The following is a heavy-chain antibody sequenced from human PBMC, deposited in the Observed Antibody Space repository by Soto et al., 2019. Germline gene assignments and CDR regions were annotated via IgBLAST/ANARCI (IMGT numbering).Heavy chain of an antibody. V-gene: IGHV3-23*01. J-gene: IGHJ4*02. Sequence: PGGSLRLSCAASGFTFSSYAMSWVRQAPGKGLEWVSAISGSGGSTYYADSVKGRFTISRDNSKNTLYLQMNSLRAEDTAVYYRAKIIMITFGGVIVAPDYFDYWGQGTLVTVSS. CDR1: GFTFSSYA. CDR2: ISGSGGST. D-gene: IGHD3-16*02. CDR3: AKIIMITFGGVIVAPDYFDY.